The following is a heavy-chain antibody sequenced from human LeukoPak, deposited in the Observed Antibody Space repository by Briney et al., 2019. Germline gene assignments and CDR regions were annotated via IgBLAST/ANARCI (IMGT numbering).Heavy chain of an antibody. Sequence: GGSLRLSCGASEFSLRSYSMDWVRQAPGKGLEWVSHINSGSSTIYYADSVKGRFTISRDNAGNSLYLHMDSLRAEDTAVYYCARVLLERPGIDSFDMWGQGTMVTVSS. J-gene: IGHJ3*02. CDR3: ARVLLERPGIDSFDM. V-gene: IGHV3-48*01. D-gene: IGHD1-1*01. CDR1: EFSLRSYS. CDR2: INSGSSTI.